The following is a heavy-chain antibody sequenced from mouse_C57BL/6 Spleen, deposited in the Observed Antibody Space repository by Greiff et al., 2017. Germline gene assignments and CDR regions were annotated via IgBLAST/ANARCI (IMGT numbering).Heavy chain of an antibody. CDR3: ARVDYGFAY. V-gene: IGHV1-76*01. CDR2: IYPGSGNT. Sequence: VQLQQSGAELVRPGASVKLSCKASGYTFTDYYINWVKQRPGQGLEWIARIYPGSGNTYYNEKFKGKATLTAEKSSSTAYMQLSSLTSEDSAVYFCARVDYGFAYWGQGTLVTVSA. J-gene: IGHJ3*01. D-gene: IGHD2-13*01. CDR1: GYTFTDYY.